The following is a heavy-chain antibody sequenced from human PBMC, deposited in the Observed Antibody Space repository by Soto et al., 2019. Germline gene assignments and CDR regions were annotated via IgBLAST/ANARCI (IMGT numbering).Heavy chain of an antibody. D-gene: IGHD3-22*01. CDR2: ISYDGTYK. V-gene: IGHV3-30-3*01. J-gene: IGHJ4*02. CDR1: GCTFKNYA. CDR3: AKAPYYYDSSGYYDY. Sequence: GGSLRLSCAASGCTFKNYAMHLIRQAHGKGLEWVAVISYDGTYKYYADSVKGRFTISSDNSKNTLDLQMNSLRVEDTAVYYCAKAPYYYDSSGYYDYWGQGTLVTVS.